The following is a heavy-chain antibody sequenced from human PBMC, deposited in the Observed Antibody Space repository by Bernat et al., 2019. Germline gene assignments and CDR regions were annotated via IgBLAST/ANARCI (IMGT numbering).Heavy chain of an antibody. V-gene: IGHV4-59*01. D-gene: IGHD2-8*01. Sequence: QMQLQESGPGLVKPSETLSLTCTVSGGSISSYYWSWIRQPPGKGLEWIGYIYYSGSTNYNPSLKSRVTISVDTSKNQFSLKLSSVTAADTAVYYCARGTLMGDYFDYWGQGTLVTVSS. J-gene: IGHJ4*02. CDR1: GGSISSYY. CDR2: IYYSGST. CDR3: ARGTLMGDYFDY.